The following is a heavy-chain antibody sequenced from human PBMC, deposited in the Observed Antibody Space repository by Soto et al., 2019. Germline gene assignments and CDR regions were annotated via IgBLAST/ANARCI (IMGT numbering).Heavy chain of an antibody. Sequence: QVHLVQSGAEVRKPGASVTVSCRSSGDSFNDYYIHWVRQAPGQGLEWMGWINPNSGVTKYAQKFQCWVSMTRDTSIRTVYMQLSRLRSDDTAVYYCARESGGATATLDYYYFYMDVWGTGTTVTVSS. CDR3: ARESGGATATLDYYYFYMDV. CDR1: GDSFNDYY. V-gene: IGHV1-2*04. CDR2: INPNSGVT. J-gene: IGHJ6*03. D-gene: IGHD5-12*01.